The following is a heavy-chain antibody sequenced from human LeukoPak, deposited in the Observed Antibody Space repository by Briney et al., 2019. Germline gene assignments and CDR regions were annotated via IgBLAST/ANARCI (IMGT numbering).Heavy chain of an antibody. CDR2: IRYDGSNK. V-gene: IGHV3-30*02. Sequence: PGGSLRLSCAASGFTFSSYGMHWVRQAPGKGLEWVAFIRYDGSNKYYADSVKGRFTISRDNSKNTLYLQMNSLRAEDTAVYYCAKDPRAARPPPYWGQGTLVTVSS. CDR1: GFTFSSYG. D-gene: IGHD6-6*01. J-gene: IGHJ4*02. CDR3: AKDPRAARPPPY.